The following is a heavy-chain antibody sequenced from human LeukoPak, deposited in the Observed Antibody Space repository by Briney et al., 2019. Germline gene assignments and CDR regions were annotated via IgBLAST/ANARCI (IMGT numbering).Heavy chain of an antibody. J-gene: IGHJ6*02. V-gene: IGHV3-23*01. Sequence: GGSLTLSCAASGFTVSSYAMSWVRQAPGKGLEWVSHFSATGGFTKYADSVKGRFTISRDDSRNTLYLQMSSLRDEDTAVYYCAKDLHYYVAMAVWGQGTTVTVSS. CDR1: GFTVSSYA. CDR3: AKDLHYYVAMAV. D-gene: IGHD3-10*02. CDR2: FSATGGFT.